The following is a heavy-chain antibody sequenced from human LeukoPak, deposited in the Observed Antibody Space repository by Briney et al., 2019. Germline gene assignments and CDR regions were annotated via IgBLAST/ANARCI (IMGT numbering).Heavy chain of an antibody. V-gene: IGHV1-2*02. Sequence: GASVKVSCKATGYIFSNYGISWVRQAPGHGLEWMGWINPNSGGTNYAQKFQGRVTMTRDTSISTAYMELSRLRSDDTAVYYCARAQGLLIDAFDIWGQGTMVTVSS. CDR1: GYIFSNYG. D-gene: IGHD2-8*01. CDR3: ARAQGLLIDAFDI. CDR2: INPNSGGT. J-gene: IGHJ3*02.